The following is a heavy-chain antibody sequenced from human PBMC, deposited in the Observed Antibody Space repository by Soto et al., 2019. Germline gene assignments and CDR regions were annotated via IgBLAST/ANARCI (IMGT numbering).Heavy chain of an antibody. CDR1: GFTFSSYG. CDR3: AKGLLWFGELLSIDY. CDR2: ISYDGSNK. Sequence: GGSLRLSCAASGFTFSSYGMHWVRQAPGKGLEWVAVISYDGSNKYYADSVKGRFTISRDNSKNTLYLQMNSLRAEDTAVYYCAKGLLWFGELLSIDYWGQGTLVTVSS. D-gene: IGHD3-10*01. J-gene: IGHJ4*02. V-gene: IGHV3-30*18.